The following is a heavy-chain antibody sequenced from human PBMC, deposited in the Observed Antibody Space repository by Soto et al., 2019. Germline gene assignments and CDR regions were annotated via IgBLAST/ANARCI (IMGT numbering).Heavy chain of an antibody. D-gene: IGHD3-10*01. Sequence: QVQLVQSGAEVKKPGSSVKVSCKASGGTFSSYTISWVRQAPGQGLEWMGRIIPILGIANYAQKFQGRVTITADKSTSTAYVELSSVRSEDTAVDYWARVGRGSRAAQGVGGMDVWGQGTTVTVSS. CDR1: GGTFSSYT. CDR3: ARVGRGSRAAQGVGGMDV. CDR2: IIPILGIA. J-gene: IGHJ6*02. V-gene: IGHV1-69*02.